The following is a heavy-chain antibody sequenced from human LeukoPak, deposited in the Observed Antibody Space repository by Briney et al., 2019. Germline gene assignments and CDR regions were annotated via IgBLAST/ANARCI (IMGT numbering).Heavy chain of an antibody. CDR3: ASTTKLGYSGYDPLRY. CDR2: INPNSGGT. D-gene: IGHD5-12*01. V-gene: IGHV1-2*02. Sequence: ASVKVSCKASGYTFTGYYMHWVRQAPGQGLGWMGWINPNSGGTNYAQKFQGRVTMTRDTSISTAYMELSRLRSDDTAVYYCASTTKLGYSGYDPLRYWGQGTLVTVSS. J-gene: IGHJ4*02. CDR1: GYTFTGYY.